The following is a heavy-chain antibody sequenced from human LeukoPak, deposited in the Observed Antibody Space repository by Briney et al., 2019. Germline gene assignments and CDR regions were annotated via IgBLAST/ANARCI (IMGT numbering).Heavy chain of an antibody. CDR3: ARKADYFDF. D-gene: IGHD6-19*01. V-gene: IGHV3-30*03. J-gene: IGHJ4*02. CDR1: GFTFTSCG. Sequence: GTSLRLSCAASGFTFTSCGMHWVRQSPGKGLEWVALITYDGYYKYYAGSVKGRFTISSDTSKNTLYLQMNSLRAEDTAVYYCARKADYFDFWGQGILVTVSS. CDR2: ITYDGYYK.